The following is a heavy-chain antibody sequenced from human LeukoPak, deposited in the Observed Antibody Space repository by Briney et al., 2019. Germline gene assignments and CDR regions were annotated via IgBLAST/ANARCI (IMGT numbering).Heavy chain of an antibody. CDR1: GGTFSSYA. CDR3: XXXXDSYYDSSGLPS. J-gene: IGHJ4*02. D-gene: IGHD3-22*01. CDR2: IIPILGIA. V-gene: IGHV1-69*04. Sequence: SVKVSCKASGGTFSSYAISWVRQAPGQGLEWMGRIIPILGIANYAQKFQGRVTITADKSTSTAYMELSSLRSEDTAVYYCXXXXDSYYDSSGLPSWGQGTLVTVSS.